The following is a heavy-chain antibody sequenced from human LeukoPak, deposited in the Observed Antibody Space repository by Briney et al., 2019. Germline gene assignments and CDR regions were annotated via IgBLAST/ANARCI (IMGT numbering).Heavy chain of an antibody. V-gene: IGHV3-66*01. Sequence: GGSLRLSCAASGFTVNTNDMSWVRQAPGKGLEWVSVIANDGRTYYADSVKGGFTISRDNCKNTLDLQMNSLRVEDTAVYYCAKEEAKWEWFDPWGQGTLVTVSS. D-gene: IGHD1-26*01. CDR2: IANDGRT. CDR3: AKEEAKWEWFDP. CDR1: GFTVNTND. J-gene: IGHJ5*02.